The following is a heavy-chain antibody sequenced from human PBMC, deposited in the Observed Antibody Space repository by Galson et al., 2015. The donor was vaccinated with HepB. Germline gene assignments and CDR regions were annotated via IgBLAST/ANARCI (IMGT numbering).Heavy chain of an antibody. CDR2: ISPYNGDT. CDR1: GYTFSTYS. Sequence: SCKASGYTFSTYSITWVRQAPGQGLEWMGWISPYNGDTDYARKFQGRVTMTTDISTSTAYMDLRSLRSDDTAVYYCARGAVVEVVGGTQNNWFGPWGQGTLVTVSS. J-gene: IGHJ5*02. CDR3: ARGAVVEVVGGTQNNWFGP. V-gene: IGHV1-18*01. D-gene: IGHD2-15*01.